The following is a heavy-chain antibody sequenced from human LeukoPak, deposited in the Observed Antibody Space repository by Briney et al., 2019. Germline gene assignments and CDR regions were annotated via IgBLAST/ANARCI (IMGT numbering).Heavy chain of an antibody. D-gene: IGHD1-1*01. CDR2: ISTSSSYK. CDR3: AREPSRNWNDFLARFETYGMDV. V-gene: IGHV3-21*01. J-gene: IGHJ6*02. Sequence: GGSLRLSCAASGFTFSSYNMNWVRQAPGKGLEWVSYISTSSSYKYYADSAKGRFTISRDNAKNSLYLQMNSLRAGDTAVYYCAREPSRNWNDFLARFETYGMDVWGQGITVTVSS. CDR1: GFTFSSYN.